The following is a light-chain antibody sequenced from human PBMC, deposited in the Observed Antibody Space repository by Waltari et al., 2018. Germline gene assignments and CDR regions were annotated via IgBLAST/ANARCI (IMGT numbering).Light chain of an antibody. V-gene: IGLV2-14*03. CDR1: SSDVGGYHY. Sequence: QSALTQPASVSGSPGQPITLSCTGTSSDVGGYHYVSWYQQHPGKAPKLMIYDVSNRPSGVSNRFSGSKSGNTASLTISGLQAEDEADYYCSSYISSSTLELFGGGTSLTVL. CDR3: SSYISSSTLEL. J-gene: IGLJ2*01. CDR2: DVS.